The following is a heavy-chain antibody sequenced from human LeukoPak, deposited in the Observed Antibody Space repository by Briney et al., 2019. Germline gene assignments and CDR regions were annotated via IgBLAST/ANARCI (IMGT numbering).Heavy chain of an antibody. J-gene: IGHJ3*02. CDR3: ARGYSGYDAFDI. CDR1: GGSISSYY. Sequence: SETLSLTCTVSGGSISSYYWSWIRQPPGKGLEWIGYIYYSGSTNYNPSPKSRDTISVDTSKNQFSLKLSSVTAADTAVYYCARGYSGYDAFDIWGQGTMVTVSS. V-gene: IGHV4-59*01. CDR2: IYYSGST. D-gene: IGHD5-12*01.